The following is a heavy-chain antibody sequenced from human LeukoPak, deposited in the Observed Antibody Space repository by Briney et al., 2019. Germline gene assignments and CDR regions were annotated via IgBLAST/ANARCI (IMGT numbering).Heavy chain of an antibody. CDR3: ARQRSWDALYRFDY. V-gene: IGHV4-39*01. CDR2: IYYTGSPT. Sequence: SETLSLTCTVSGGSITSSTHYWGWIRQPPGKGLEWIGTIYYTGSPTFYNPSLKSRLTISVDTSKNQFSLKLSSVTAADTAVYYCARQRSWDALYRFDYWGQGTLSPSPQ. D-gene: IGHD3-10*01. J-gene: IGHJ4*02. CDR1: GGSITSSTHY.